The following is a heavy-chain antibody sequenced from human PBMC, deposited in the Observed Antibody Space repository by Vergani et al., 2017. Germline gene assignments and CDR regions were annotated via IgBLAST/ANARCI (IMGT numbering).Heavy chain of an antibody. CDR1: GFTLSNYD. CDR3: AKHFRGWGIDY. Sequence: QVQLVESVGGVVQRGGSLRLSCATSGFTLSNYDMQWIRQGPGKGLEFVAFIQFDGSNQYYADSVKGRFTLSRDFSKNTLYLQMNSLRTADTATYYCAKHFRGWGIDYWGQGTQVIVSS. V-gene: IGHV3-30*02. J-gene: IGHJ4*02. CDR2: IQFDGSNQ. D-gene: IGHD3-16*01.